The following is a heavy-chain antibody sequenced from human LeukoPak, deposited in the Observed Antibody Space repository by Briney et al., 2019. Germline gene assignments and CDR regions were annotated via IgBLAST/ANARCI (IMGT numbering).Heavy chain of an antibody. D-gene: IGHD3-9*01. CDR1: GFSFTDYP. J-gene: IGHJ4*02. Sequence: GGSLRLSCATSGFSFTDYPMNWVRQAPGKGLEWISNIRTTAEGAKYAYYADSVKGRVTISRDDGKNTLYLHMNSLRDDDTVLYYAANDIRYAFDYWGQGILVTVSS. V-gene: IGHV3-48*02. CDR2: IRTTAEGAKYA. CDR3: ANDIRYAFDY.